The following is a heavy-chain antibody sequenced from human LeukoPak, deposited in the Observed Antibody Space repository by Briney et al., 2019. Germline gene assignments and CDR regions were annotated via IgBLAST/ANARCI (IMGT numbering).Heavy chain of an antibody. D-gene: IGHD3-10*01. CDR2: ISWNSGSI. V-gene: IGHV3-9*01. CDR3: AKDPANYYGSGSYYRFDY. CDR1: GFTFDDYA. Sequence: PGRSLRLSCAASGFTFDDYAMHWVRQAPGKGLEWVSGISWNSGSIGYADSVKGRFTISRDNAKNSLYLQMNSLRAEDTAVYYCAKDPANYYGSGSYYRFDYWGQGTLVTVSS. J-gene: IGHJ4*02.